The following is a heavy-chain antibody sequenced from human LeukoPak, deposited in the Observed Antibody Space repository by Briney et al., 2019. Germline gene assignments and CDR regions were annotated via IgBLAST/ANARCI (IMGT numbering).Heavy chain of an antibody. CDR1: GGSISSSGYY. D-gene: IGHD3-9*01. CDR2: LFYTGST. J-gene: IGHJ4*02. Sequence: SETLSLTCIVSGGSISSSGYYWCWIRQSPVKGMEWIASLFYTGSTHYNPSLKSRVTISVDTSKNQFSLKLSSVTAADTAVYYCVRSRIYDILTGYYPPFDYWGQGTLVTVSS. V-gene: IGHV4-39*07. CDR3: VRSRIYDILTGYYPPFDY.